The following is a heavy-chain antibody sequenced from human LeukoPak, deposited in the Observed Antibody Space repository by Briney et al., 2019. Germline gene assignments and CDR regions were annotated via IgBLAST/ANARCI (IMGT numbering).Heavy chain of an antibody. CDR3: AKDRGSSGYPDAFDI. V-gene: IGHV3-9*03. Sequence: SLRLSCAASGFTFDDYAMHWVRQAPGKGLEWVSGISWNSGSIGYADSVKGRFTISRDNAKNSLYLQMNSLRAEDMALYYCAKDRGSSGYPDAFDIWGQGTMVTVSS. J-gene: IGHJ3*02. CDR2: ISWNSGSI. D-gene: IGHD3-22*01. CDR1: GFTFDDYA.